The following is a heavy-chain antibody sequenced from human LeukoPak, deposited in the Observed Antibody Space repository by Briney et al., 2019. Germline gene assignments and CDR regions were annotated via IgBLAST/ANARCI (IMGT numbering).Heavy chain of an antibody. J-gene: IGHJ4*02. CDR2: VYYSGST. CDR1: GGSMTSGSYY. Sequence: PSETLSLTCTVSGGSMTSGSYYWGWIRQPPGKGLEWIGNVYYSGSTYYNPSLKSRVTIFVDTSKNQFSLKLSSVTAADTAVYYCARLLYGSGSYSNIFDSWGQGTLVTVSS. V-gene: IGHV4-39*01. CDR3: ARLLYGSGSYSNIFDS. D-gene: IGHD3-10*01.